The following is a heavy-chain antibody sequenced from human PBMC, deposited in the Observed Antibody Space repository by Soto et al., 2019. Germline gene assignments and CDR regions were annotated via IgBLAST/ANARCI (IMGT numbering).Heavy chain of an antibody. Sequence: GGSLRLSCAVSGFTVSNSYMSWVRQAPGKGLEWVSVIYAGDGTFYADSVEGRFIISRDSSKNTLYLQMNSLRVDDTAVYYCARDFGLWFGDMDHWGQGTLVTVSS. CDR3: ARDFGLWFGDMDH. J-gene: IGHJ4*02. CDR2: IYAGDGT. V-gene: IGHV3-66*01. D-gene: IGHD5-18*01. CDR1: GFTVSNSY.